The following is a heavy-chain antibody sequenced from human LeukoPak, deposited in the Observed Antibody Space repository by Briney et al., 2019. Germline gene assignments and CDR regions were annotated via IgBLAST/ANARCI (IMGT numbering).Heavy chain of an antibody. D-gene: IGHD2-2*01. J-gene: IGHJ4*02. CDR2: ISSSSSYI. CDR3: ARSRQLLLRDDY. CDR1: GFTFSSYS. Sequence: TGGSLRLSCAASGFTFSSYSMNWVRQAPGKGLEWVSSISSSSSYIYYADSVKGRFTISRDNAKNSLYLQMNSLRAEDTAVYYCARSRQLLLRDDYWGQGTLVTVSS. V-gene: IGHV3-21*01.